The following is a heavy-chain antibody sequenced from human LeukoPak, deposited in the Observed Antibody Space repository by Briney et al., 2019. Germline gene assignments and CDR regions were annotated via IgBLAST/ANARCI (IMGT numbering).Heavy chain of an antibody. Sequence: GGSLRLSCAASGFNFASNWMHWVRQTPGKGLMWVSRINSGGSGTSYADSVEGRFTISRDNAKNTLYLQMNSLRAEDTAVYYCARDLWGDGGGFDYWGQGTLVTVSS. CDR2: INSGGSGT. CDR1: GFNFASNW. J-gene: IGHJ4*02. V-gene: IGHV3-74*01. D-gene: IGHD5-24*01. CDR3: ARDLWGDGGGFDY.